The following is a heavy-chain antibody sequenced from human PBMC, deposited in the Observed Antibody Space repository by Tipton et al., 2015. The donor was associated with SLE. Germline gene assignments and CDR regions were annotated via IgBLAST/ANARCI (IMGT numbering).Heavy chain of an antibody. CDR2: IYYSGST. CDR3: ASGLSFDY. D-gene: IGHD3/OR15-3a*01. Sequence: TLSLTCTVSGGSISSSSYYWGWIRQPPGKGLEWIGYIYYSGSTNYNPSLKSRVTIPVDTSKNQFSLKLSSVTAADTAVYYCASGLSFDYWGQGTLVTVSS. J-gene: IGHJ4*02. CDR1: GGSISSSSYY. V-gene: IGHV4-61*05.